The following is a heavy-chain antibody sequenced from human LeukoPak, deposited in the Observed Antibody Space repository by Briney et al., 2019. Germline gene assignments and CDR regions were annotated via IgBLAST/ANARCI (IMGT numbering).Heavy chain of an antibody. V-gene: IGHV1-8*01. CDR2: MNPNSGNT. CDR3: ARVISPYYDLWSGYYGMDV. CDR1: GYTFTSYD. Sequence: ASVKVSCKASGYTFTSYDINWVRQATGQGLEWMGWMNPNSGNTGYAQKFQGRVTMTRNTSISTAYMGLSSLRSEDTAVYYCARVISPYYDLWSGYYGMDVWGQGTTVTVSS. D-gene: IGHD3-3*01. J-gene: IGHJ6*02.